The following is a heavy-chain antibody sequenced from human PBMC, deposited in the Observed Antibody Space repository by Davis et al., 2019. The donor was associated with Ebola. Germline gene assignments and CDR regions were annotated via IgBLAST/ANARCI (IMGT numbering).Heavy chain of an antibody. Sequence: SVKVSCKASGYTFTSYGISWVRQAPGQGLEWMGGIIPIFGTANYAQKFQGRVTITADESTSTAYMELSSLRSEDTAVYYCARDPRYCSGGSCYTYDYYGMDVWGQGTTVTVSS. J-gene: IGHJ6*02. CDR1: GYTFTSYG. CDR2: IIPIFGTA. CDR3: ARDPRYCSGGSCYTYDYYGMDV. D-gene: IGHD2-15*01. V-gene: IGHV1-69*13.